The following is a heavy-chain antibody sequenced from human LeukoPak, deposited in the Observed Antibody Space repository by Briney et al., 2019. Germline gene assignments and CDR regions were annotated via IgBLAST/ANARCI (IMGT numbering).Heavy chain of an antibody. D-gene: IGHD1-14*01. Sequence: PSETLSLTCAVYGGSFSGYYWSWIRQPPGKGLEWIGEINHSGSTNYNPSLKSRVTISVDTSKNQFSLKLSSVTAADTAVYYCARPNRNNWFDPWGQGTLVTVSS. CDR1: GGSFSGYY. V-gene: IGHV4-34*01. CDR3: ARPNRNNWFDP. J-gene: IGHJ5*02. CDR2: INHSGST.